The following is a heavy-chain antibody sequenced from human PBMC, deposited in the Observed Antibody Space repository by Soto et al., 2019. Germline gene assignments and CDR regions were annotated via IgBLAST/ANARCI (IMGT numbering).Heavy chain of an antibody. J-gene: IGHJ6*02. D-gene: IGHD3-3*01. CDR3: AXHYDFCSGKMGGGGMDV. Sequence: ASVKVSCKASGYTFTGYFMHWVRQAPGQGFEWMGWINPNSGVTNYARKFQGRVTMTRDTSISTAYMELSSLRSEDTAVYYCAXHYDFCSGKMGGGGMDVWGQGTTVTVSS. V-gene: IGHV1-2*02. CDR1: GYTFTGYF. CDR2: INPNSGVT.